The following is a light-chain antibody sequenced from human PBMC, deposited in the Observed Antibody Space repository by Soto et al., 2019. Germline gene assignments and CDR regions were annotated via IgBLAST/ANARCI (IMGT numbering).Light chain of an antibody. CDR2: LGS. J-gene: IGKJ4*01. CDR1: QSLLHSNGYNY. CDR3: MQTLQTPVT. V-gene: IGKV2-28*01. Sequence: DIVMTQSPLSLPVTPGEPASISCRSSQSLLHSNGYNYLDWYLQKPGQPPQLLISLGSNRASGVPDRFSGSGSGTAFTLKIITVEAEDVGVYYCMQTLQTPVTFGGGTKVEIK.